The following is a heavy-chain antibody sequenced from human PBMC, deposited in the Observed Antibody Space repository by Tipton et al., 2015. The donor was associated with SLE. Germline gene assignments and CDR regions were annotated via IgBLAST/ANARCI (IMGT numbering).Heavy chain of an antibody. D-gene: IGHD3-22*01. V-gene: IGHV4-34*08. CDR3: ATSLNYYDSSGPEG. CDR2: INYSENT. J-gene: IGHJ3*01. Sequence: TLSLTCAVYGGTFSGYYWSWIRQSPGKGLEWIGEINYSENTKYNPSLKSRVTISVDTSKNQFSLNLNFMTAADTAMYYCATSLNYYDSSGPEGWGQGTMVTVSS. CDR1: GGTFSGYY.